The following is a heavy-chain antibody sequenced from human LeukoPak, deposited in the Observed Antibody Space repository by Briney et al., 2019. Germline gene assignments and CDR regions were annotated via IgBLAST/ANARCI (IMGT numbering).Heavy chain of an antibody. V-gene: IGHV4-59*13. CDR1: GDSISSYY. D-gene: IGHD2-2*01. J-gene: IGHJ6*03. Sequence: PSETLSLTCTVSGDSISSYYWSWIRQPPGKGLEWSGYIYYSENTYYNPSLKSRVTTSVDTSKNQFSLKLTSVTAADTAVYYCARGLLKGQLHLGYSYYMDVWGKGTTITVSS. CDR3: ARGLLKGQLHLGYSYYMDV. CDR2: IYYSENT.